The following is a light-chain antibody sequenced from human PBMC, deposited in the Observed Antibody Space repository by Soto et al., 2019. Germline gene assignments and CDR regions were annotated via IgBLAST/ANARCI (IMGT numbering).Light chain of an antibody. CDR2: EVS. CDR1: SSDVGGYEY. V-gene: IGLV2-8*01. Sequence: QSALTQPPSASGSPGQSVTISCTGSSSDVGGYEYVSWYQQHPGKAPKLIIYEVSKRPSGVPDRFSGSKSGNTASLTVSGLQAEDEADYYCSSYAGSNNLRVFGTGTKVTVL. CDR3: SSYAGSNNLRV. J-gene: IGLJ1*01.